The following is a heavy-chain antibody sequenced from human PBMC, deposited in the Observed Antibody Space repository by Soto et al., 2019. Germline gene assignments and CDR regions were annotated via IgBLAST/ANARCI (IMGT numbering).Heavy chain of an antibody. J-gene: IGHJ4*02. CDR1: GFAFSSYA. CDR3: AKESHFSMGLDY. V-gene: IGHV3-23*01. CDR2: SGDST. D-gene: IGHD3-3*02. Sequence: EVQLLESGGGLVQPGGSLRLSCVASGFAFSSYAMSWVRQAPGKGLEWVSLSGDSTYYADSVKGRFTISRDNSQNTLYLQMNSLRVEDTAVYYCAKESHFSMGLDYWGQGTLVTVSS.